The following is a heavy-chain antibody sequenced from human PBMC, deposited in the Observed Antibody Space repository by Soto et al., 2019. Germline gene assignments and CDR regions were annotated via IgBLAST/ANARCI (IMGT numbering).Heavy chain of an antibody. CDR2: VYSSGTT. CDR1: GGSINSYW. V-gene: IGHV4-4*07. J-gene: IGHJ4*02. D-gene: IGHD2-21*01. Sequence: SETLSLTCTVSGGSINSYWWSWIRQPAGKGLEWIGRVYSSGTTDYNPSLNSRATMSVETSKNQFSLKLSSVTAADTAVYYCARDIASYAYGEGYWGQGIQVTVS. CDR3: ARDIASYAYGEGY.